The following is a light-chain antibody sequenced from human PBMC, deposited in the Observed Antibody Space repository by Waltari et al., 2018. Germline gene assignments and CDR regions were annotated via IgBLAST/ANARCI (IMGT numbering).Light chain of an antibody. CDR3: QQYNIWPWT. CDR2: RAS. CDR1: QSASTS. V-gene: IGKV3-15*01. J-gene: IGKJ1*01. Sequence: ELVMTQSPATLSVSPGERASLSCRASQSASTSLAWYQQTPGPAPRLLIYRASTRAAGIPDRFSGSGSGTEFTLTISSLQSEDSAIYYCQQYNIWPWTFGQGTKVDIK.